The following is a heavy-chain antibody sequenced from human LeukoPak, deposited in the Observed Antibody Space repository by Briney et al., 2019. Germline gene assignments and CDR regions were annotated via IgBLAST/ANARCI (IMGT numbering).Heavy chain of an antibody. CDR3: ASPSSIAAQNLYYMDV. D-gene: IGHD6-6*01. Sequence: SGESLKISCKGSGYSFTSYWIGWVRQMPGKGLEWMGIIYPGDSDTRYSPSFQGQVTISADKSISTAYLQWSSLKASDTAMYYCASPSSIAAQNLYYMDVWGKGTTVTVSS. V-gene: IGHV5-51*01. CDR1: GYSFTSYW. J-gene: IGHJ6*03. CDR2: IYPGDSDT.